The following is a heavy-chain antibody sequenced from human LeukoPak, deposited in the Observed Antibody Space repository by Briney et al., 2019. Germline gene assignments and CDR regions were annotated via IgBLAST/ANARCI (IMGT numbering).Heavy chain of an antibody. CDR1: GFTFSSSW. Sequence: GGSLRLSCAASGFTFSSSWMSWVRQAPGKGLEWVANIKQDGSEKYYVDSVKGRFTISRDNAKNTLYLQMNSLRAEDTAVYYCAATIDYGGYDYWGQGTLVTVSS. D-gene: IGHD4-23*01. CDR3: AATIDYGGYDY. CDR2: IKQDGSEK. J-gene: IGHJ4*02. V-gene: IGHV3-7*02.